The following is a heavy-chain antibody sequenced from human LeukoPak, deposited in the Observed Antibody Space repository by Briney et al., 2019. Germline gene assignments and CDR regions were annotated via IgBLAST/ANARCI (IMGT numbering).Heavy chain of an antibody. CDR3: ARRTSAGYWYFDL. D-gene: IGHD6-13*01. Sequence: PSETLSLTCSVSGGSFSSSSFYWDWIRQPPGKGLEWIGSIPYGGSTYYNPPLKSRVTISVDTSKNQFSLRLSSVTAADTAVYYCARRTSAGYWYFDLWDRGTLVTVSS. V-gene: IGHV4-39*01. CDR2: IPYGGST. CDR1: GGSFSSSSFY. J-gene: IGHJ2*01.